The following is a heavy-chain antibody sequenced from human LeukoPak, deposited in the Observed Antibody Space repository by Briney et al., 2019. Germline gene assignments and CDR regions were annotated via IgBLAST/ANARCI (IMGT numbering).Heavy chain of an antibody. CDR3: AKSIAARPTFDY. J-gene: IGHJ4*02. CDR2: IIPILGIA. CDR1: GGTFSSCA. Sequence: ASVKVSCKASGGTFSSCAISWVRQAPGQGLEWMGRIIPILGIANYAQKFQGRVTMTRDTSTSTVYMELSSLRSEDTAVYYCAKSIAARPTFDYWSQGTLVTVSS. D-gene: IGHD6-6*01. V-gene: IGHV1-69*04.